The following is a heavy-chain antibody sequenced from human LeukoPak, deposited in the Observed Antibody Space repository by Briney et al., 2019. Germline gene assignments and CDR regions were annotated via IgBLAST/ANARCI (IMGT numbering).Heavy chain of an antibody. CDR1: GFTFSTYS. V-gene: IGHV3-21*04. Sequence: PGGSLRLSCAASGFTFSTYSMNWVRQAPGKGLEWVSYISSDSRYINYADSVKGRFTISRDNAKNSLYLQMNSLRAEGTALYYCARVGIYGDYGRYFDYWGQGTLVTVSS. J-gene: IGHJ4*02. CDR2: ISSDSRYI. CDR3: ARVGIYGDYGRYFDY. D-gene: IGHD4-17*01.